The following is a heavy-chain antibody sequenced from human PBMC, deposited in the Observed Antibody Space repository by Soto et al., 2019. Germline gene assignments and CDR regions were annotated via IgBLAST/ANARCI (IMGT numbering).Heavy chain of an antibody. CDR1: GYTFTSYY. D-gene: IGHD4-17*01. J-gene: IGHJ6*02. Sequence: QVQLVQSGAEVKKPGASVKVSCKASGYTFTSYYMHWVRQAPGQGLEWMGIINPSGGSTSYAQKFQGRVNMTMDTSTSTVDMELRSLRSEDTAVYYCERYGDYAVGMDVWAQGTTVTVSS. V-gene: IGHV1-46*01. CDR2: INPSGGST. CDR3: ERYGDYAVGMDV.